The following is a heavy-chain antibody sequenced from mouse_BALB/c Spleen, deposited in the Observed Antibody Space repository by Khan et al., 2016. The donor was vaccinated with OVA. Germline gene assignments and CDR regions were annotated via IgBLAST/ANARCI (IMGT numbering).Heavy chain of an antibody. J-gene: IGHJ3*01. Sequence: QVQLQQPGAELVKPGASVKLSCEASGYTFTSYWMHWVKQRPGQGLDWIGYINPSDGRSHYNEQFKNKAKLTVDISSSTASMQLSSLTSEDSAVYYCARGGYGSLAYWGQGTLVTVSA. CDR1: GYTFTSYW. CDR3: ARGGYGSLAY. V-gene: IGHV1-53*01. D-gene: IGHD2-2*01. CDR2: INPSDGRS.